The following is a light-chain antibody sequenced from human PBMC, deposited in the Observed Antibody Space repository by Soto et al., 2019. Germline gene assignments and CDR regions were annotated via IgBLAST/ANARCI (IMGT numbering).Light chain of an antibody. V-gene: IGKV3-20*01. CDR2: GAS. J-gene: IGKJ4*01. CDR3: QQYDSSPLT. CDR1: QSVSSSY. Sequence: EIVLTQSPGTLSLSPGERATLSCRASQSVSSSYLAWYQQKPGQAPRLLIYGASSRATGIPDRFSSSGSGTDFTLTISRLEPEDVAVYYCQQYDSSPLTFGGGTKVEVK.